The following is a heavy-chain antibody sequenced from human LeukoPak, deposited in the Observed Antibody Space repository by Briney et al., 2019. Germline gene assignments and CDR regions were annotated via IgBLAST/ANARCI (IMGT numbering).Heavy chain of an antibody. CDR3: AKDLGIWGSYNKEYFQH. CDR1: GFTFSSYA. Sequence: GGSLRLSCAASGFTFSSYAMSWVRQAPGKGLEWVSAISGSGGSTYYADSVKGRFTISRDNSKNTLYLQMNSLRAEDTAVYYCAKDLGIWGSYNKEYFQHWGQGTLVTVSS. V-gene: IGHV3-23*01. D-gene: IGHD3-16*01. CDR2: ISGSGGST. J-gene: IGHJ1*01.